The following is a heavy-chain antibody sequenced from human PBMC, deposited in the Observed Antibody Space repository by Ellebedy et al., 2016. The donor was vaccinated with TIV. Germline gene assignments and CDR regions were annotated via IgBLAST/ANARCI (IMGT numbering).Heavy chain of an antibody. CDR1: GYTFTSYK. D-gene: IGHD4-23*01. V-gene: IGHV1-46*01. Sequence: ASVKVSXXASGYTFTSYKIHWVRQAPGQGLEWMGIINPTDGSTYYAQKFQGRVTMTRDTSTSTLYMDLSNLRSEDTAEYYCARGKDYGMDVWGQGTTVTVSS. CDR3: ARGKDYGMDV. J-gene: IGHJ6*02. CDR2: INPTDGST.